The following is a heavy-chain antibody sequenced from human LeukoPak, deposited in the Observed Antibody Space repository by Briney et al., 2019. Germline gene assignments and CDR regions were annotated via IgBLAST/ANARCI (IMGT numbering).Heavy chain of an antibody. V-gene: IGHV3-48*02. D-gene: IGHD3-3*01. Sequence: PGGSLRLSCGACGFTFRTYSMKGVRQAPGKGLEWVSYISSSSSTIYYADFVKGRFTIYRDNAKTSLYLQMNSLRDEDTAVYQCASDFSPGYWGQGTLVTVSS. CDR3: ASDFSPGY. J-gene: IGHJ4*02. CDR1: GFTFRTYS. CDR2: ISSSSSTI.